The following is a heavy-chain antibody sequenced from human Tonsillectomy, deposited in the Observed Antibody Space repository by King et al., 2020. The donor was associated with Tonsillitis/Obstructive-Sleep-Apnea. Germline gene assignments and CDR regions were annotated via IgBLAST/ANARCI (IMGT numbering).Heavy chain of an antibody. CDR1: GFTFSSYA. V-gene: IGHV3-30*04. Sequence: HVQLVESGGGVVQPGRSLRLSCAASGFTFSSYAMNWVRQAPGQGLEWVAVMSHDGSKKYYADSVKGRFTISRDNSKNTLYLQMNSLRVEDTAVYYCASSGGLRGAFDYWGQGILVTVSS. D-gene: IGHD3-10*01. CDR2: MSHDGSKK. J-gene: IGHJ4*02. CDR3: ASSGGLRGAFDY.